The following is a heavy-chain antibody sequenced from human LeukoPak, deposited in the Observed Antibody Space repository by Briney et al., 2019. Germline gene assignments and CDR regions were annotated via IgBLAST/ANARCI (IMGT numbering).Heavy chain of an antibody. J-gene: IGHJ5*02. D-gene: IGHD3-3*01. CDR2: ISIYNGNT. CDR3: ARITYDFWSGYYMPDDP. V-gene: IGHV1-18*01. CDR1: GYTFTNYG. Sequence: GASVKVSCKASGYTFTNYGISWVRQAPGQGLEWMGWISIYNGNTDYAQKLWGRVTMTTDTFTSTAYMELRSLRSDDTAVYYCARITYDFWSGYYMPDDPWGQGTLVTVSS.